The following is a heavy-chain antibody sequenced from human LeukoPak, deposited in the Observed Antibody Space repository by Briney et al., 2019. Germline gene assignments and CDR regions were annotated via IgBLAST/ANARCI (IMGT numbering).Heavy chain of an antibody. J-gene: IGHJ6*02. D-gene: IGHD2-2*01. CDR2: IIPIFGTA. CDR3: ARGQLPPYYYYGMDV. CDR1: GGTFSSYA. Sequence: EASVKVSCKASGGTFSSYAISWVRQAPGQGLEWMGGIIPIFGTANYAQKFQGGVTITADESTSTAYMELSSLRSEDTAVYYCARGQLPPYYYYGMDVWGQGTTVTVSS. V-gene: IGHV1-69*01.